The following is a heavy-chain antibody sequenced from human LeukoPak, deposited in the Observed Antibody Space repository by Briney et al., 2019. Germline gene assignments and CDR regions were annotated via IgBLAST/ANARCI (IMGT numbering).Heavy chain of an antibody. Sequence: GASVKVSCKASGYTFTGYYMHWVRQAPGQGLEWMGRINPNSGGTNYAQKFQGRVTMTRDTSISTAYMELSRLRSDDTAVYYCARDYYDSSGYHYFDYWGQGTLVTVSS. CDR3: ARDYYDSSGYHYFDY. J-gene: IGHJ4*02. V-gene: IGHV1-2*06. CDR1: GYTFTGYY. D-gene: IGHD3-22*01. CDR2: INPNSGGT.